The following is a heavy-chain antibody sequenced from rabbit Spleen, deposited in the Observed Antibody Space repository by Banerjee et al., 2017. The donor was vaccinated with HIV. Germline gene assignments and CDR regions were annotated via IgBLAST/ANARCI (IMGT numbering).Heavy chain of an antibody. D-gene: IGHD4-1*01. CDR1: GVSFSVSSY. CDR2: IDTGSSGFT. Sequence: QSLEESGGDLVKPGASLTLTCIASGVSFSVSSYMCWVRQAPGKGLEWIACIDTGSSGFTYFASWAKGRFTMSRTSSTTVTLQMTSLTAADTATYFCARDLTGVIGWNFGWWGQGTLVTVS. J-gene: IGHJ3*01. V-gene: IGHV1S40*01. CDR3: ARDLTGVIGWNFGW.